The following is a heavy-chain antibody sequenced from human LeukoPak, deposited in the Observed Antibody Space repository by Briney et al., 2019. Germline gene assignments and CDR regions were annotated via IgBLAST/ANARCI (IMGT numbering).Heavy chain of an antibody. CDR3: ARDLIAAAGIKAADY. Sequence: ASVKVSCKASGYTFTSYYMHRVRQAPGQGLEWMGIINPSGGSTSYAQKFQGRVTMTRDTSTSTVYMELSSLRSEDTAVYYCARDLIAAAGIKAADYWGQGTLVTVSS. V-gene: IGHV1-46*01. CDR1: GYTFTSYY. D-gene: IGHD6-13*01. J-gene: IGHJ4*02. CDR2: INPSGGST.